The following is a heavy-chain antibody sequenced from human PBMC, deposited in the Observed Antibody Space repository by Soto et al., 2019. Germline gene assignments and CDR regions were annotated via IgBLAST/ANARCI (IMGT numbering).Heavy chain of an antibody. Sequence: QVQLVESGGGVVQPGRSLRLSCAASGFTFSSYGMHWVRQAPGKGLEWVAVISYDGSNKYYADSVKGRFTISRDNSKNTLYLQMNSLRAEDTAVYYCAKGTMVPNKGRFDYWGQGTLVTVSS. J-gene: IGHJ4*02. V-gene: IGHV3-30*18. D-gene: IGHD3-10*01. CDR1: GFTFSSYG. CDR2: ISYDGSNK. CDR3: AKGTMVPNKGRFDY.